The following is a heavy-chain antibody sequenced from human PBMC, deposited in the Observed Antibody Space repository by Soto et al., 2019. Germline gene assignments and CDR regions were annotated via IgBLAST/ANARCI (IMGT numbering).Heavy chain of an antibody. Sequence: GESLKISCKGSGYSFASYWIGWVRQMPGKGLEWMGIIYPGDSDTRYSPSFQGQVTISADKSISTAYLQWSSLKASDTAMYYCARQGLYYHYGMDVWGQGTTVTVSS. CDR1: GYSFASYW. J-gene: IGHJ6*02. V-gene: IGHV5-51*01. D-gene: IGHD3-22*01. CDR3: ARQGLYYHYGMDV. CDR2: IYPGDSDT.